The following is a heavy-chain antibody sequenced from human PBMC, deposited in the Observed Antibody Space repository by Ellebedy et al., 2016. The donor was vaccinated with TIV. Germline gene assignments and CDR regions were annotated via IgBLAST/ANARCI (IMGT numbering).Heavy chain of an antibody. CDR1: GFTFSSYS. CDR2: ISSSSSYI. D-gene: IGHD2-2*01. V-gene: IGHV3-21*01. CDR3: AREGLSIRYFDL. Sequence: GESLKISCAASGFTFSSYSMNWVRQAPGKGLEWVSSISSSSSYIYYADSVKGRFTISRDNAKNSLYLQMNSLRDEDTAGYYCAREGLSIRYFDLWGRGTLVTVSS. J-gene: IGHJ2*01.